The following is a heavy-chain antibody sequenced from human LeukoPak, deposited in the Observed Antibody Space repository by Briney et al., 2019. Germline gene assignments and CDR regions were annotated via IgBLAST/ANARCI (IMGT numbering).Heavy chain of an antibody. CDR1: GGSISSYY. J-gene: IGHJ4*02. V-gene: IGHV4-59*08. CDR3: ARVRYFDSSGYYYDFDY. Sequence: SETLSLTCTVSGGSISSYYWSWIRQPPGKGLEWIGNIYHSGNTYYNPSLKSRLTISVDTSKNQFSLKLSSVTAADTAVYYCARVRYFDSSGYYYDFDYWGQGTLVTVSS. CDR2: IYHSGNT. D-gene: IGHD3-22*01.